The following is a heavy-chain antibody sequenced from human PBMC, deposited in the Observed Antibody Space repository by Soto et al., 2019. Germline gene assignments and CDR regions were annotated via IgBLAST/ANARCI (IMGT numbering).Heavy chain of an antibody. V-gene: IGHV4-30-4*01. J-gene: IGHJ4*02. CDR1: GDSFSSDDYY. CDR3: ARVAGVAYCGGDCYHFDY. Sequence: SETLSLTCTVSGDSFSSDDYYWSWIRQPPGKGLELIGYISYRVDTYYSPSLKSRVTMSIETSKNQFSLNVSSVTAADTAVYYCARVAGVAYCGGDCYHFDYWGQGTLVTVSS. D-gene: IGHD2-21*02. CDR2: ISYRVDT.